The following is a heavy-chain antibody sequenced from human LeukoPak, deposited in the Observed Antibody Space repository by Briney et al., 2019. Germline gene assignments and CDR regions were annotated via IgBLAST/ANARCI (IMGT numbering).Heavy chain of an antibody. V-gene: IGHV1-2*02. J-gene: IGHJ4*02. CDR3: ARDLNIATLDY. Sequence: ASVKVSCKASGYTFTGYYIHWVRQAPGQGLEGMGWINPNSGGTNYAQKFQARVTMTRDTSISTVYMELSRLRSDDTAVYYCARDLNIATLDYWGQGALVTVSS. CDR1: GYTFTGYY. CDR2: INPNSGGT. D-gene: IGHD6-13*01.